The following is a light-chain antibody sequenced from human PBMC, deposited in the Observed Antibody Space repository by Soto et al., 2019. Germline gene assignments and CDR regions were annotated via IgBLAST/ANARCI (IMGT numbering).Light chain of an antibody. CDR3: TSYTSRSLYV. J-gene: IGLJ1*01. V-gene: IGLV2-14*01. CDR2: EVS. CDR1: SSDVGGYNY. Sequence: QSVLTQPASVSGSPGQSITISCAGTSSDVGGYNYVSWYQQHPGKAPKLMIYEVSNRPSGVSNRFSSSKSGNTASVTISGLQAEDESDYYCTSYTSRSLYVFGRGTKVTVL.